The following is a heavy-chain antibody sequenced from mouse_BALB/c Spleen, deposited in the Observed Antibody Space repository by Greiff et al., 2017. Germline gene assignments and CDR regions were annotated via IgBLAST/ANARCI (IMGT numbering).Heavy chain of an antibody. CDR2: ISSGGST. V-gene: IGHV5-6-5*01. J-gene: IGHJ3*01. D-gene: IGHD1-1*01. CDR1: GFTFSSYA. CDR3: ARGDHGSSGFAY. Sequence: EVKLMESGGGLVKPGGSLKLSCAASGFTFSSYAMSWVRQTPEKRLEWVASISSGGSTYYPDSVKVRFTISRDNARNILYLQMSSLRSEDTAMYYCARGDHGSSGFAYWGQGTLVTVSA.